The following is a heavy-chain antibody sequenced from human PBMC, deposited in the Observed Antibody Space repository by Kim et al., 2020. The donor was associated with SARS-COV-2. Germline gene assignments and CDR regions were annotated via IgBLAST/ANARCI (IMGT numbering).Heavy chain of an antibody. V-gene: IGHV3-33*01. D-gene: IGHD2-15*01. CDR1: GFTFSRYG. J-gene: IGHJ6*02. Sequence: GGSLRLSCAASGFTFSRYGMHWVRQAPGKGLEWVAIIWYDGNNKFYSGSVKGRFTISRDNSKNTLYLQMNSLRAADTAMYYCAIDAHCNGDTCYSDYYYGLDVWRQGTTVTVSS. CDR3: AIDAHCNGDTCYSDYYYGLDV. CDR2: IWYDGNNK.